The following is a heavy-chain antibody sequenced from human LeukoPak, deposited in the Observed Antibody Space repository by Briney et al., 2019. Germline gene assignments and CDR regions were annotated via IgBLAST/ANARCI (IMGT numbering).Heavy chain of an antibody. V-gene: IGHV3-30*04. Sequence: GGSLRLSCAASGFTFRSYAMHWVRQAPAKGLEWVAVISYDGSNKYYADSVKGRFTISRDNSKNTVYLQMNSLRAEDTAVYYCAKELKFNWDYWGQGTLVTVSS. J-gene: IGHJ4*02. CDR1: GFTFRSYA. CDR2: ISYDGSNK. CDR3: AKELKFNWDY. D-gene: IGHD5-24*01.